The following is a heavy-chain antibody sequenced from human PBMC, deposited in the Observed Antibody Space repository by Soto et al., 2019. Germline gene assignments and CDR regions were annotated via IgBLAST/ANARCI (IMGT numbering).Heavy chain of an antibody. Sequence: QVQLVQSGAEVKKPGSSVKVSCKASGGTFSSYAISWVRQAPGQGLEWMGGIIPIFGTANYAQKFQSRDTITADKSTSTAYMELSSLRSEDTAVYYCARVDIGENLLGYYYYGMDVWGQGTTVTVSS. V-gene: IGHV1-69*06. CDR2: IIPIFGTA. CDR3: ARVDIGENLLGYYYYGMDV. J-gene: IGHJ6*02. D-gene: IGHD3-10*01. CDR1: GGTFSSYA.